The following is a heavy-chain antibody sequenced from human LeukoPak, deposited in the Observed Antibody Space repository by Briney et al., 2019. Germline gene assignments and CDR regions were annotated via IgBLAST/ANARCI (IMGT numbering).Heavy chain of an antibody. CDR2: INHSGST. J-gene: IGHJ4*02. Sequence: SETLSLTRAVYGGSFSGYYWSWIRQPPGKGLEWIGEINHSGSTNYNPSLTSRVTISVDTSKNQFSLKLSSVTAADTAVYYCARGQLYYDILTGYSLWGQGTLVTVSS. CDR3: ARGQLYYDILTGYSL. V-gene: IGHV4-34*01. CDR1: GGSFSGYY. D-gene: IGHD3-9*01.